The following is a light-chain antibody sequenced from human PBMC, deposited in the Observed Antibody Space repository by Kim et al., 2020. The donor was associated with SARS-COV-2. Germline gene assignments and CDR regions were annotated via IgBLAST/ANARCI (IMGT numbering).Light chain of an antibody. Sequence: SASVGNRVTNTCPASQIIDTYLAWYQQKPGKAPNLLIYQASIVQIGVPSRCSGSGSGAEFTITISNLQPDDVATYCCQHYIRFPYTFGQGTKLEI. CDR2: QAS. CDR3: QHYIRFPYT. J-gene: IGKJ2*01. V-gene: IGKV1-5*03. CDR1: QIIDTY.